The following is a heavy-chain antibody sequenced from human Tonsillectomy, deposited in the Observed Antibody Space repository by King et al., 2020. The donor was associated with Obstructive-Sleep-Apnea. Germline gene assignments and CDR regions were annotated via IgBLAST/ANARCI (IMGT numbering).Heavy chain of an antibody. Sequence: VQLVESGGGLVQPGGSLRLSCAASRFTFNIYWMHWVRQAPGKGLVWVSRINSDGSSTIYADSVKGRFTISRDNAKNTLYLHMNSVRVDDTAVYYCARSGPVLTAYGGMDVWGQGTTVTVSS. J-gene: IGHJ6*02. D-gene: IGHD3-9*01. CDR3: ARSGPVLTAYGGMDV. CDR1: RFTFNIYW. V-gene: IGHV3-74*01. CDR2: INSDGSST.